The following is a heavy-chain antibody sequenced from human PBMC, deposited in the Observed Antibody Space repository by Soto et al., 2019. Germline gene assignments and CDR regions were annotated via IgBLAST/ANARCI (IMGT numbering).Heavy chain of an antibody. Sequence: QLQLVQSGAEVKKPGASVKLSCRASGYTFTTYTLLWVRKAPGQRLEWMAWINPGNGDTKYSQNFQGRVTATRDTSGITGYMEMSSLRSEDTATYYGAMNQPGFQIGWAWALDIWGQGTMVTVSS. V-gene: IGHV1-3*01. CDR1: GYTFTTYT. CDR2: INPGNGDT. J-gene: IGHJ3*02. CDR3: AMNQPGFQIGWAWALDI. D-gene: IGHD2-2*01.